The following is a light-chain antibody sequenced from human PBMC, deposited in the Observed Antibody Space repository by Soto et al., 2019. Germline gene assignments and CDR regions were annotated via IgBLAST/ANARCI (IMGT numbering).Light chain of an antibody. CDR2: SFN. CDR3: SSYTSSSTLV. V-gene: IGLV1-44*01. CDR1: SSNIDSNS. J-gene: IGLJ2*01. Sequence: QSVLTQPPSASGAPGQRVTISCSGSSSNIDSNSVNWYQHLPGMAPKLLISSFNQRPSGVPDRFSGSKSGTSASLAISGLQSEDEADYYCSSYTSSSTLVFGGGTQLTVL.